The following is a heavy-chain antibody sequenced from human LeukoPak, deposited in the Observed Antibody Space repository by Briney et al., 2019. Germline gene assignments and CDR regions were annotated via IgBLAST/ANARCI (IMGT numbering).Heavy chain of an antibody. CDR3: ARGSSGYYPNWYFDL. J-gene: IGHJ2*01. V-gene: IGHV4-61*01. Sequence: SETLSLTCTVSGYSISSGYYWGWIRQPPGKGLEWIGYIYYSGSTNYNPSLKSRVTISVDTSKNQFSLKLSSVTAADTAVYYCARGSSGYYPNWYFDLWGRGTLVTVSS. CDR1: GYSISSGYY. D-gene: IGHD3-22*01. CDR2: IYYSGST.